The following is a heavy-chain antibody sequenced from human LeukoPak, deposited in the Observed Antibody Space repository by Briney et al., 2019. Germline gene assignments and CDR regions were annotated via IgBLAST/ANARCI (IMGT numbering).Heavy chain of an antibody. CDR3: AKDRTTVVTEYNFDY. J-gene: IGHJ4*02. D-gene: IGHD4-23*01. CDR2: ISASGGST. Sequence: GGSLRLSCAASGFSVKTYAMSWVRQAPGKGLEWVSDISASGGSTYYADSVKGRFTISRDNSKNTLYLQMNSLRAEDTSVYYCAKDRTTVVTEYNFDYWGQGTLVTVSS. V-gene: IGHV3-23*01. CDR1: GFSVKTYA.